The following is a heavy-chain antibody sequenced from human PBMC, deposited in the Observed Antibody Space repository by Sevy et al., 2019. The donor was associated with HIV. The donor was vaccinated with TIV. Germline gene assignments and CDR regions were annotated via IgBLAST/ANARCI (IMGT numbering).Heavy chain of an antibody. CDR1: GFTFSSYV. D-gene: IGHD2-15*01. V-gene: IGHV3-23*01. CDR3: AKDRYCSGGSCYVSESFQH. Sequence: GGSLRLSCAASGFTFSSYVMSWVRQAPGKGLEWVSAISGSGGSTYYADSVKGRFTISRDNSKNTLYLQMNSLRAEDTAVYYCAKDRYCSGGSCYVSESFQHWGQGTLVTVSS. CDR2: ISGSGGST. J-gene: IGHJ1*01.